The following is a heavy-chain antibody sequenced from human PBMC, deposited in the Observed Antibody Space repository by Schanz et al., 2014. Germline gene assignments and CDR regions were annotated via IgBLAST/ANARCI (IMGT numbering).Heavy chain of an antibody. D-gene: IGHD5-12*01. Sequence: QVHLVQSGAEVKRPGASVKVSCKASEYSFTSYSMHWVRPAPGQRLEWMGWINTGSGDTKYSRNSKGRVTITNDTSASTAYMELSSLRSYDTAVDACARGIGGYGANNYFDYWGQGTLVTVSS. V-gene: IGHV1-3*04. CDR1: EYSFTSYS. CDR2: INTGSGDT. J-gene: IGHJ4*02. CDR3: ARGIGGYGANNYFDY.